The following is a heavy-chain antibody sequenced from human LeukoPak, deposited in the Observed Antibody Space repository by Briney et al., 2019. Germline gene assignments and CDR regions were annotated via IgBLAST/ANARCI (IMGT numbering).Heavy chain of an antibody. CDR3: ARAKIASTVTYYYMDV. CDR2: ISAYNGNT. CDR1: GYSFTSYG. Sequence: GASVKVSCKTSGYSFTSYGISWVRQAPGQGLEWMGWISAYNGNTNYAQKVQGRVTMTTDTSTSTAYMELRSLRSDDTAVYYCARAKIASTVTYYYMDVWGKGTTVTVSS. V-gene: IGHV1-18*01. J-gene: IGHJ6*03. D-gene: IGHD3-22*01.